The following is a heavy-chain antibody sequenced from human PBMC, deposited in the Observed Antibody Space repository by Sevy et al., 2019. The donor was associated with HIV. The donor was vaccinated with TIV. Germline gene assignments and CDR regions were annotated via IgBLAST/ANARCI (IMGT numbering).Heavy chain of an antibody. J-gene: IGHJ6*02. D-gene: IGHD5-12*01. V-gene: IGHV4-39*02. CDR1: GGTIVSSGHY. CDR2: IYYNGHT. Sequence: SETLSLTCSISGGTIVSSGHYWGWIRQTPGKGLEWIGSIYYNGHTFYTPSLKSRLTISIDTSKNQFSLTLSSMTVADTAVYFCAREAGGYDYDYGMDFWGQGTTVTVSS. CDR3: AREAGGYDYDYGMDF.